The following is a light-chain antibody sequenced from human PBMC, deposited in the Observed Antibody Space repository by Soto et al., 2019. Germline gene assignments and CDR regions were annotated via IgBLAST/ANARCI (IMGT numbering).Light chain of an antibody. Sequence: IVLTQSPGTLSLSPGERTTLSCRASQSISRYLAWYQQKPGQAPRLLIYGASNRATGIPARFSGSGSGTDFTLTISDLEPEDFAVYYCQQHSHWPPWTFGQGTKVDIK. J-gene: IGKJ1*01. CDR1: QSISRY. V-gene: IGKV3-11*01. CDR2: GAS. CDR3: QQHSHWPPWT.